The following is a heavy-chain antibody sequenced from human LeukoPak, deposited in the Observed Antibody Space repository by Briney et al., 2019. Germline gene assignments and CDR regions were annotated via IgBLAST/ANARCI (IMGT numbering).Heavy chain of an antibody. Sequence: SETLSLTCTVSGGSISSGSYYWSWIRQPAGKGLEWIGRIYTSGSTNYNPSLKSRVTISVDTSKNQFSLKLSSVAAADTAVYYCAREMATTGNWFDPWGQGTLVTVSS. CDR3: AREMATTGNWFDP. J-gene: IGHJ5*02. V-gene: IGHV4-61*02. CDR2: IYTSGST. D-gene: IGHD5-24*01. CDR1: GGSISSGSYY.